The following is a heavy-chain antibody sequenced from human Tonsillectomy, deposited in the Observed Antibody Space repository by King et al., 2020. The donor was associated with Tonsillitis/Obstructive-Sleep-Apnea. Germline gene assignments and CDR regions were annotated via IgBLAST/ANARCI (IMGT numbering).Heavy chain of an antibody. CDR2: ISYDRSNK. CDR1: GLTFSSYA. Sequence: VQLVESGGGVVQPGRSLRLSCAASGLTFSSYAIHWVRQAPGKGLEWVAVISYDRSNKYYADSVKGRFTISRDNSKNTLYLQMNNLRADDTAVYYCARGDYAAWTFIDPWGQGTLVTVSS. D-gene: IGHD4-17*01. V-gene: IGHV3-30*04. CDR3: ARGDYAAWTFIDP. J-gene: IGHJ5*02.